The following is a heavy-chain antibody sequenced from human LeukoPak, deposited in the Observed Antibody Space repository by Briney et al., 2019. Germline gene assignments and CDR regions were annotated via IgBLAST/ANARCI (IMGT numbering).Heavy chain of an antibody. J-gene: IGHJ4*02. CDR3: ARAEYYYDSSGYRPFDY. Sequence: GGSLRLSCAASGFTVSSNYMSWVRQAPRKGLEWVSVIYSGGSTYYADSVKGRFTISRDNSKNTLYLQMNSLRAEDTAVYYCARAEYYYDSSGYRPFDYWGQGTLVTVSS. CDR1: GFTVSSNY. CDR2: IYSGGST. D-gene: IGHD3-22*01. V-gene: IGHV3-53*01.